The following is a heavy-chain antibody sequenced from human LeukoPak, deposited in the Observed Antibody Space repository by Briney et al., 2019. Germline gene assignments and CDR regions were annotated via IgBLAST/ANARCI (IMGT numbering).Heavy chain of an antibody. CDR1: GFTFGDYA. CDR3: TTEEWSYNSDY. J-gene: IGHJ4*02. D-gene: IGHD3-3*01. Sequence: GGSLRLSCTASGFTFGDYAMSWVRQAPGKGLEWVGFIRSKAYGGTTEYAASVNGRSIISRDDSKNTLYLQMNSLKTEDTAVYYCTTEEWSYNSDYWGQGTLVTVSS. CDR2: IRSKAYGGTT. V-gene: IGHV3-49*04.